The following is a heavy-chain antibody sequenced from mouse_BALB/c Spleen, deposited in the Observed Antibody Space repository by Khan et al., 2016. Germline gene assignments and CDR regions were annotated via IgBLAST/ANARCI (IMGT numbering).Heavy chain of an antibody. J-gene: IGHJ1*01. CDR1: GYSITSDYA. CDR2: ISYSDST. Sequence: EVQLQESGPGLVKPSQSLSLTCTVTGYSITSDYAWNWIRQFPGNKLEWMGYISYSDSTSYNPSLKSRISITRDTPKNQSFWQWNSVATEETATYCSTRQYGTNDGYFTVSNARTAVTVSS. CDR3: TRQYGTNDGYFTV. D-gene: IGHD1-1*01. V-gene: IGHV3-2*02.